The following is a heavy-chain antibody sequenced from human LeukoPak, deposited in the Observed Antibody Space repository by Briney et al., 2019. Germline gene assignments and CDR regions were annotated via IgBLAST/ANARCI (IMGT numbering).Heavy chain of an antibody. CDR3: AKSFTSSSSDY. V-gene: IGHV3-23*01. CDR2: ISVGGAKT. Sequence: PGGSRRLSCVASGFTFSNYAMSWIRQAPGKGLEWISSISVGGAKTYYADSVKGRFSISRDNSENTLYLQMNNLRADDTAVYSCAKSFTSSSSDYWGQGTLVTVSS. J-gene: IGHJ4*02. CDR1: GFTFSNYA. D-gene: IGHD6-13*01.